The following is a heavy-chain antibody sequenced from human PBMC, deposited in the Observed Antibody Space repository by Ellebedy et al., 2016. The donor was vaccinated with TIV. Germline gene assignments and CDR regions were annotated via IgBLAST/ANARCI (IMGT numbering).Heavy chain of an antibody. CDR1: GYTFTTYG. CDR3: ARKDGLSHPGPSDY. J-gene: IGHJ4*02. Sequence: ASVKVSXXASGYTFTTYGINWVRQAPGQGLEWMGWINTYNGNTNYAQNLQGRVTMTTDTSTGTAYMELRSLRSDDTAVYYCARKDGLSHPGPSDYWGQGTLVTVSS. D-gene: IGHD3-10*01. V-gene: IGHV1-18*01. CDR2: INTYNGNT.